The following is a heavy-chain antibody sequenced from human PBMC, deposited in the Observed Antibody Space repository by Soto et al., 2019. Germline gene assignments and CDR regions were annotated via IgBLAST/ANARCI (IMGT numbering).Heavy chain of an antibody. V-gene: IGHV4-34*01. D-gene: IGHD6-13*01. CDR2: INHSGST. Sequence: TSETLSLTCAVYGGSFSGYYWSWIRQPPGKGLEWIGEINHSGSTNYNPSLKSRVTISVDTSKNQFSLKLSSVTAADTAVYYCARSLGGGSGWYVYYYGMDVWGQGTTVTVSS. J-gene: IGHJ6*02. CDR1: GGSFSGYY. CDR3: ARSLGGGSGWYVYYYGMDV.